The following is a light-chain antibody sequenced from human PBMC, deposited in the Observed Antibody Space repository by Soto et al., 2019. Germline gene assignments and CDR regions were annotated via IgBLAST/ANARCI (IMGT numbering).Light chain of an antibody. J-gene: IGKJ5*01. CDR3: QQRSNWPPEIT. V-gene: IGKV3-11*01. Sequence: VVLIQSPATLSVSPGERATLSCRASQNISNHLIWYQQKPGQAPRLLIYDASNRATGIPARFSGSGSGTDFTLTISSLEPEDFAVYYCQQRSNWPPEITFGQGTRPEIK. CDR2: DAS. CDR1: QNISNH.